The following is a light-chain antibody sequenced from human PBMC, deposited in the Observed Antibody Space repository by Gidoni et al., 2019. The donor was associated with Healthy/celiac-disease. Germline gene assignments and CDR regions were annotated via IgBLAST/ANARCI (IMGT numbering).Light chain of an antibody. V-gene: IGKV3-15*01. CDR2: GAS. J-gene: IGKJ2*01. CDR3: QQYNNWPPYT. CDR1: QNVSSN. Sequence: EIFMTQSSASLSVSPGERPTLSCRARQNVSSNLARYQQQPGQAPSLLIYGASTRSTGIPARFSGSGSGTEFTLTISSLQSEDFAVYYCQQYNNWPPYTFGQGTKLEIK.